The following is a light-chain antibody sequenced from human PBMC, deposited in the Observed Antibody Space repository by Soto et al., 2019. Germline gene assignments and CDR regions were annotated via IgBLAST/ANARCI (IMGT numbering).Light chain of an antibody. J-gene: IGLJ2*01. Sequence: SYELTQPSSVSVSPGQTARITCSGDVLAKKYARWFQQKPGQAPVLVIYKDTERPSGIPERFSGSSSGTTVTLTISGAQVEDEADYYCYSAASNNLGVFGGGTKLTVL. CDR2: KDT. V-gene: IGLV3-27*01. CDR1: VLAKKY. CDR3: YSAASNNLGV.